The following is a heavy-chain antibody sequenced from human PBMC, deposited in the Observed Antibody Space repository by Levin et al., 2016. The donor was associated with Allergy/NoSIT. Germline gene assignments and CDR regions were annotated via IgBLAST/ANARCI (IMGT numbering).Heavy chain of an antibody. V-gene: IGHV5-10-1*04. Sequence: KVSCKGSGYSFTSYWISWVRQMPGKGLEWMGRIDPSDSYTNYSPSFQGQVTISADKSISTAYLQWSSLKASDTAMYYCARLLSYDSSGYPFDYWGQGTLVTVSS. CDR1: GYSFTSYW. CDR3: ARLLSYDSSGYPFDY. J-gene: IGHJ4*02. D-gene: IGHD3-22*01. CDR2: IDPSDSYT.